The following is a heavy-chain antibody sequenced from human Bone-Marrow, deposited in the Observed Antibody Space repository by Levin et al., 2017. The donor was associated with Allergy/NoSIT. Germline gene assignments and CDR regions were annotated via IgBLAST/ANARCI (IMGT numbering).Heavy chain of an antibody. CDR3: TRAPGANGDY. V-gene: IGHV3-66*02. J-gene: IGHJ4*02. Sequence: GESLKISCAASGFTVSNHQMTWVRQAPGKGLEWVSVIYSGGGTHYADSVKGRFTISRDSSKNTLYLQMNSLRADDTAVYYCTRAPGANGDYWGQGTLVTVSS. CDR2: IYSGGGT. D-gene: IGHD2-8*01. CDR1: GFTVSNHQ.